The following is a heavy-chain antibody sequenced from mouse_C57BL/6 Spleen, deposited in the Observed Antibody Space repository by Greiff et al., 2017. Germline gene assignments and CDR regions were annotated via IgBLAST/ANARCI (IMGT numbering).Heavy chain of an antibody. CDR1: GYTFTSYW. V-gene: IGHV1-64*01. CDR3: ARDGSCYVYFDV. D-gene: IGHD1-1*01. J-gene: IGHJ1*03. CDR2: IHPNSGST. Sequence: QVQLQQPGAELVKPGASVKLSCKASGYTFTSYWMPWVKQRPGQGLEWIGMIHPNSGSTNYNEKFKSKATLTVDKSSSTAYMQLSSLTSVDSAVYYCARDGSCYVYFDVWGTGTTVTVSS.